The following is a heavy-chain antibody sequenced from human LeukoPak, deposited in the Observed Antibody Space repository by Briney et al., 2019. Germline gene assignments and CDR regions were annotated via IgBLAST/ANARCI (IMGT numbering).Heavy chain of an antibody. CDR1: GYTFTGYY. J-gene: IGHJ4*02. D-gene: IGHD3-10*01. V-gene: IGHV1-2*02. Sequence: ASVKVSCKASGYTFTGYYMHWARQAPGQGLEWMGWINPNSGGTNYAQKFQGRVTMTRDTSISTAYMELSRLRSDDTAVYYCARGYLLWFGELPQRYFDYWGQGTLVTVSS. CDR2: INPNSGGT. CDR3: ARGYLLWFGELPQRYFDY.